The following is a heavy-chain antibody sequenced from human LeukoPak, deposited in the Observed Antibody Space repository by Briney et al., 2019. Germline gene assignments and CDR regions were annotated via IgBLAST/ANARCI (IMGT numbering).Heavy chain of an antibody. Sequence: SETLSLTCAVYGGSFSGYYWSWIRQPPGKGLEWIGEINHSGSTNYNPSLKSRVTISVDTSKNQFSLKLSSVTAADTAVYYCARGMDYDSSGYFNAFDIWGQGTMVTVSS. D-gene: IGHD3-22*01. J-gene: IGHJ3*02. CDR1: GGSFSGYY. CDR2: INHSGST. V-gene: IGHV4-34*01. CDR3: ARGMDYDSSGYFNAFDI.